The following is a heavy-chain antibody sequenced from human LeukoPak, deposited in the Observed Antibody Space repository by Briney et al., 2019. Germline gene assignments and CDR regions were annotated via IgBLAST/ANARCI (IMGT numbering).Heavy chain of an antibody. D-gene: IGHD5-18*01. Sequence: SETLSLTCTVSGCSISSGSYYWSWIRQPAGKGLEWIGRIYTSGSTNYNPSLKSRVTISVDTSKNQFSLKLSSVTAADTAVYYCATVDTAMVKGDAFDIWGRGTMVTVSS. CDR1: GCSISSGSYY. CDR3: ATVDTAMVKGDAFDI. J-gene: IGHJ3*02. V-gene: IGHV4-61*02. CDR2: IYTSGST.